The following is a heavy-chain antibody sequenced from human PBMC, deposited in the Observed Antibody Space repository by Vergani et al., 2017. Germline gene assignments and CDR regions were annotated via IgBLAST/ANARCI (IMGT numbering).Heavy chain of an antibody. CDR2: IYYSGST. Sequence: QVQLQESGPGLVKPSQTLSLTCTVSGGSISSGGYYWSWIRQHPGKGLEWIGYIYYSGSTYYNPSLKSRVTISVDTSKNQFSLKLSSVTAADTAVYYCARQSHPQWLDDDARNPYFDYWGQGALVTVSS. CDR1: GGSISSGGYY. D-gene: IGHD6-19*01. J-gene: IGHJ4*02. CDR3: ARQSHPQWLDDDARNPYFDY. V-gene: IGHV4-31*03.